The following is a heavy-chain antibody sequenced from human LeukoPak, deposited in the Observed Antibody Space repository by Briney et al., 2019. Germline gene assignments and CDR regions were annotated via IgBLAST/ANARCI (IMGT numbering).Heavy chain of an antibody. CDR3: AKGWGPPSIAVAGTGFDY. Sequence: PGGSLRLSCAASGFTFSSYAMSWVRQAPGKGLEWVSAISGSGGSTYYADSVKGRFTISRDNSKNTLYLQMNSQRAEDTAVYYCAKGWGPPSIAVAGTGFDYWGQGTLVTVSS. J-gene: IGHJ4*02. CDR1: GFTFSSYA. CDR2: ISGSGGST. V-gene: IGHV3-23*01. D-gene: IGHD6-19*01.